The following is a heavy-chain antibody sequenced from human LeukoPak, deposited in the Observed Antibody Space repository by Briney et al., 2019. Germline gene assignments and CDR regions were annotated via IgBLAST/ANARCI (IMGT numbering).Heavy chain of an antibody. CDR1: GYSFTSYW. V-gene: IGHV5-10-1*01. Sequence: GEPLRIASKSSGYSFTSYWISWVRQMPGKGLAWMGRIDPSDSCTNYSPSFQGHVTISADKSISHAYLHWSTLTASDTAMYSCARHGGSGSSFDYWGQGTMPTVSS. CDR2: IDPSDSCT. J-gene: IGHJ4*02. D-gene: IGHD2-15*01. CDR3: ARHGGSGSSFDY.